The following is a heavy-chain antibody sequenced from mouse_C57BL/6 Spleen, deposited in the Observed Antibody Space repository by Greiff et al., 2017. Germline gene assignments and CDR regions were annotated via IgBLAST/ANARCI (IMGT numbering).Heavy chain of an antibody. V-gene: IGHV1-15*01. J-gene: IGHJ1*03. CDR2: IDPETGGT. CDR3: TRGSGLSYWYFDV. Sequence: VQLQQSGAELVRPGASVTLSCKASGYTFTDYEMHWAKQTPVHGLEWIGAIDPETGGTAYNQKFKGKAILTADKSSSTAYMELRSLTSEDSAVYYCTRGSGLSYWYFDVWGTGTTVTVSS. D-gene: IGHD3-2*02. CDR1: GYTFTDYE.